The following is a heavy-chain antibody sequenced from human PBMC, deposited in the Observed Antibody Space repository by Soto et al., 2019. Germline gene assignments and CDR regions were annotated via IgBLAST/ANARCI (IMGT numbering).Heavy chain of an antibody. CDR1: GFTSSSYS. Sequence: GGSLRLSCVVSGFTSSSYSMNWVRQAPGKGLEWISYIASSSSTIYYAGSVKGRFTISRDNAKNSLYLQMNSLRAEDTAVYYCAKEHWNYGGAFDIWGQGTMVTVSS. J-gene: IGHJ3*02. CDR3: AKEHWNYGGAFDI. D-gene: IGHD1-7*01. V-gene: IGHV3-48*01. CDR2: IASSSSTI.